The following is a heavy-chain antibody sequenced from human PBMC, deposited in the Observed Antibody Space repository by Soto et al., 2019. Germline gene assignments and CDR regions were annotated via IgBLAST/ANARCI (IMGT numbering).Heavy chain of an antibody. D-gene: IGHD7-27*01. Sequence: SETLSLTCTVSGGPISSGGYYWSWIRQHPGKGLEWIGYIFYSGSTYYNPSLKSRVSISVGTSKNQFSLKLSSVTAADTAVFYCARGPLTPYFDYWGQGALVTVSS. J-gene: IGHJ4*02. CDR2: IFYSGST. V-gene: IGHV4-31*03. CDR3: ARGPLTPYFDY. CDR1: GGPISSGGYY.